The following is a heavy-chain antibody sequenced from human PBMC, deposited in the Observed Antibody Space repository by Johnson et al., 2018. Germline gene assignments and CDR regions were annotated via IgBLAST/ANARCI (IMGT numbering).Heavy chain of an antibody. CDR1: GFAFSSYS. CDR3: ARVSDYESSTAGLNY. J-gene: IGHJ4*02. Sequence: VQLVESGGGLVKPGGSLRLSCAASGFAFSSYSMNWVRQAPGKGLEWVSFISSSSIYIYYTDSVKGRFTISRDNAKNSLYLQLNSLRAEDTAVYYCARVSDYESSTAGLNYWGQGTLFTVSA. CDR2: ISSSSIYI. V-gene: IGHV3-21*01. D-gene: IGHD3-22*01.